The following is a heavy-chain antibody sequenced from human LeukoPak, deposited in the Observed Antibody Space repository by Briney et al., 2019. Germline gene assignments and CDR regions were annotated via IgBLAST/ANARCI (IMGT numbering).Heavy chain of an antibody. CDR2: ISGSGGST. D-gene: IGHD6-19*01. V-gene: IGHV3-23*01. CDR3: AKVKSGYSSGWYNLNY. Sequence: GGSLRLSCAASGFTFSRYTMSWVRQAPGKGLEWVSAISGSGGSTYYADSVKGRFTISRDNSKNTPYLQMNSLRAEDTAVYYCAKVKSGYSSGWYNLNYWGQGTLVTVSS. CDR1: GFTFSRYT. J-gene: IGHJ4*02.